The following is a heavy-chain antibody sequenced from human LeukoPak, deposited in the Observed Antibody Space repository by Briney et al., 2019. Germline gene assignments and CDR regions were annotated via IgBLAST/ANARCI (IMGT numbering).Heavy chain of an antibody. D-gene: IGHD2-15*01. V-gene: IGHV1-18*01. CDR2: ISAYNGNT. J-gene: IGHJ4*02. CDR1: GYTFTSYG. Sequence: GASVKISCKASGYTFTSYGISWVRQAPGQGLGWMGWISAYNGNTNYAQKLQGRVTMTTDTSTSTAYMELRSLRSDDTAVYYCARMGGGKGNIVVVVAANDYWGQGTLVTVSS. CDR3: ARMGGGKGNIVVVVAANDY.